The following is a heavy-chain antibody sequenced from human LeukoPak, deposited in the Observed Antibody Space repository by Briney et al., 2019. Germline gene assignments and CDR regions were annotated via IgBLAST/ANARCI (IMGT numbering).Heavy chain of an antibody. CDR1: GGSISSSSYY. J-gene: IGHJ3*02. CDR2: IYYSGST. D-gene: IGHD3-9*01. V-gene: IGHV4-39*07. CDR3: ARSPYWLVRGAFDI. Sequence: SETLSLTCTVSGGSISSSSYYWGWIRQPPGKGLEWIGSIYYSGSTYYNPSLKSRVTISVDTSKNQFSLKLSSVTAADTAVYYCARSPYWLVRGAFDIWGQGTMVTVSS.